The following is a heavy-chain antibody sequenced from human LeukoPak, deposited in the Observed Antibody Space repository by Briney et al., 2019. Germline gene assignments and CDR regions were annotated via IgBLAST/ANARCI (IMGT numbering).Heavy chain of an antibody. V-gene: IGHV1-46*01. CDR1: GYTFTSYY. CDR3: ARVRFPLYGSGPYYYGMDV. D-gene: IGHD3-10*01. J-gene: IGHJ6*02. Sequence: ASVKVSCKASGYTFTSYYMHWVRQAPGQGLEWMGIINPTGGSTSYAQKFQGRVTMTRDTSTSTVYMELSSPRSEDTAVYYCARVRFPLYGSGPYYYGMDVWGQGTTVTVSS. CDR2: INPTGGST.